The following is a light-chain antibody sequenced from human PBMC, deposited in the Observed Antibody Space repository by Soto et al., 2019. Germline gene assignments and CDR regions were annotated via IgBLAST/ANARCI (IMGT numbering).Light chain of an antibody. J-gene: IGKJ2*01. V-gene: IGKV1-39*01. CDR1: QIVRSN. CDR3: QQAFSRPYT. CDR2: AAS. Sequence: DIQMTQSPSSLSASVGDRVTITCRASQIVRSNLKWYQQKPGKVPELLIYAASSLQPGVPSRFRGSGSGTDFTLTVSSLQPEDFATYHCQQAFSRPYTFGQGTKLEIE.